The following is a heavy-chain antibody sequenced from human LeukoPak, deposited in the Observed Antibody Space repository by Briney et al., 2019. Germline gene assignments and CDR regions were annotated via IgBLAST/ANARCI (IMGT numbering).Heavy chain of an antibody. Sequence: GASVKVSCKASGYTFTSYGISWVRQAPGQGLEWMGWISAYNGNTNYAQKLQGRVTMTTDTSTSTAYMELRSLRSDDTAVYYCARDLKKVPAAPLDYYGMDVWGQGTTVTVSS. V-gene: IGHV1-18*01. D-gene: IGHD2-2*01. J-gene: IGHJ6*02. CDR3: ARDLKKVPAAPLDYYGMDV. CDR1: GYTFTSYG. CDR2: ISAYNGNT.